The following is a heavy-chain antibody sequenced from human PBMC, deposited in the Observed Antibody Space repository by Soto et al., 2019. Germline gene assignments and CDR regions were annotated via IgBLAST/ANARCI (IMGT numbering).Heavy chain of an antibody. D-gene: IGHD3-3*01. J-gene: IGHJ6*03. CDR2: IFYSGSA. V-gene: IGHV4-39*01. CDR1: GGSISNPIYY. CDR3: ARGRVRFLEPRAKTYYMDV. Sequence: SETLSLTCSVSGGSISNPIYYWAWIRQPPGKGLEWIGSIFYSGSAYYNPSLKSRVTMSVDTSKNQFSLKLSSVTAADTAVYYCARGRVRFLEPRAKTYYMDVWGKGTTVTVSS.